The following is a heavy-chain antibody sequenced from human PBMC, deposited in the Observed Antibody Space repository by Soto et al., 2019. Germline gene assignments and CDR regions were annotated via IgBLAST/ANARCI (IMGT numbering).Heavy chain of an antibody. CDR2: IGPKNGDT. CDR3: GRGRSGELVVFY. CDR1: GYTFTGHY. D-gene: IGHD1-7*01. Sequence: QVQLVQSGAEVKESGASVKVSCKASGYTFTGHYIHWVRQAPGQGFEWVGEIGPKNGDTRYAQKFQGRVAMPKDSSITTVYMELSNLSPDDTAVYYCGRGRSGELVVFYWGQGTLVTVHS. J-gene: IGHJ4*02. V-gene: IGHV1-2*02.